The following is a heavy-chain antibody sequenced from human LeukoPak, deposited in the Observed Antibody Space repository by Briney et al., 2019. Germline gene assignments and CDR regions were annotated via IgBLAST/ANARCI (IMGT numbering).Heavy chain of an antibody. Sequence: GGSLRLSCATSAFTFSSSAMSWVRQAPGKGLEWGSAISGGGGSTYYADSVKGRFTISRDNSKNTLYLQMNSLRAEDTAVYYCANYYDSSGYYYYYGMDVWGQGTTVTVSS. CDR3: ANYYDSSGYYYYYGMDV. V-gene: IGHV3-23*01. D-gene: IGHD3-22*01. J-gene: IGHJ6*02. CDR2: ISGGGGST. CDR1: AFTFSSSA.